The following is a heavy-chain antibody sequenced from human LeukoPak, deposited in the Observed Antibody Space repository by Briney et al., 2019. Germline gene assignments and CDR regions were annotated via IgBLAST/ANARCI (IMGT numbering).Heavy chain of an antibody. V-gene: IGHV1-8*01. Sequence: ASVKVSCKASGYTFTSYDINWVRQATGQGLEWMGWMNPNSGNTGYAQKFQGRVTMTRNTSISTAYMELSSLRSEDTAVYYCARVSYYDFWSGCYRPYYYGMDVWGQGTTVTVSS. D-gene: IGHD3-3*01. CDR3: ARVSYYDFWSGCYRPYYYGMDV. CDR2: MNPNSGNT. J-gene: IGHJ6*02. CDR1: GYTFTSYD.